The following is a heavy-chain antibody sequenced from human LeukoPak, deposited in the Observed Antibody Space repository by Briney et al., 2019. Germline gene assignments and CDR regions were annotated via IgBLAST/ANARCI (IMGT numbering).Heavy chain of an antibody. J-gene: IGHJ4*02. CDR2: ISYDGSVK. CDR1: GFSFSTYA. D-gene: IGHD3-10*01. CDR3: AKDLETYYYGSGSYDY. V-gene: IGHV3-30-3*01. Sequence: GGSLRLSCAASGFSFSTYAIHWVRQAPGKGLEWLAFISYDGSVKYYADSVKGRFTISRDNSKNTLYLQMNSLRAEDTAVYYCAKDLETYYYGSGSYDYWGQGTQVTVSS.